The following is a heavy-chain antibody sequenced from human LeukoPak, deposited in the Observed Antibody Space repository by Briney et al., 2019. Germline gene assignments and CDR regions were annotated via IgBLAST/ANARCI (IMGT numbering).Heavy chain of an antibody. D-gene: IGHD3-10*01. CDR1: GFTFSSYA. J-gene: IGHJ4*02. V-gene: IGHV3-23*01. CDR2: ISGSGGST. Sequence: GGSLRLSCAASGFTFSSYAMSWVRQVPGKGLEWVSGISGSGGSTFYADSVKGRFTISRDNSRNTLFLQMNSLRAEDTAVYYCAKTVRGVIVGLDYWGQGTLVTVSS. CDR3: AKTVRGVIVGLDY.